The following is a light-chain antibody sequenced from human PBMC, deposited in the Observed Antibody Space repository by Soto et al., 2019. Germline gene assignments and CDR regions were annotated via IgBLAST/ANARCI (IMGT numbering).Light chain of an antibody. CDR2: AAT. J-gene: IGKJ4*01. Sequence: AIQMTQSPSSLSASVGDSVTITCRASQGIRNDLAWYQQKPGKAPKLLMYAATSLQSGVPSRFSGGVSGTDFTLTISSLQPDDFATYYCLQDYSYPLTFGGGTKVEIK. CDR3: LQDYSYPLT. CDR1: QGIRND. V-gene: IGKV1-6*01.